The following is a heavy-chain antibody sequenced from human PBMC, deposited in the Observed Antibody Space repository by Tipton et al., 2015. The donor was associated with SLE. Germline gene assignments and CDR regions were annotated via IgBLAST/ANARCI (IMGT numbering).Heavy chain of an antibody. CDR3: VRLRSKVLIDY. J-gene: IGHJ4*02. CDR1: GGSVSSGSYY. V-gene: IGHV4-39*07. Sequence: TLSLTCTVSGGSVSSGSYYWAWIRQPPGKGPEGIGTIYYSGSTYYYPSLKSRITISVDTSKNQFSLEVRSVTAADTAVYYCVRLRSKVLIDYWGQGTLVTVSS. D-gene: IGHD2-8*01. CDR2: IYYSGST.